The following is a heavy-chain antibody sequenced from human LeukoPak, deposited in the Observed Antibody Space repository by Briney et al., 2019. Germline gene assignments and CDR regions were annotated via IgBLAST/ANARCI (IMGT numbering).Heavy chain of an antibody. J-gene: IGHJ4*02. CDR2: ISNDGSRK. CDR1: GFTFSRHG. D-gene: IGHD3-3*01. V-gene: IGHV3-30*03. CDR3: ARDRAWNYFDY. Sequence: GGSLRLSCAPSGFTFSRHGMHWVSQAPGKGLEWVAIISNDGSRKYYAHSVEGRFTISRDNSKNTLYLQMDSLRAEDTAVYYCARDRAWNYFDYWGQGTLVTVSS.